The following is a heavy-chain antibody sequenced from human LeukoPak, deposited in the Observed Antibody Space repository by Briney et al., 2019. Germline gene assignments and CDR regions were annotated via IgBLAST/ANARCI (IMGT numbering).Heavy chain of an antibody. CDR1: GFTFSSYW. D-gene: IGHD5-18*01. CDR3: ARDLYSYGYYLDY. V-gene: IGHV3-7*01. J-gene: IGHJ4*02. CDR2: IKQDGSEK. Sequence: GGSLRLSCAASGFTFSSYWMSWVRQAPGKGLEWVANIKQDGSEKCYVDSVKGRFTISRDNAKNSLYLQMNSLRAEDTAVYYCARDLYSYGYYLDYWGQGTLVTVSS.